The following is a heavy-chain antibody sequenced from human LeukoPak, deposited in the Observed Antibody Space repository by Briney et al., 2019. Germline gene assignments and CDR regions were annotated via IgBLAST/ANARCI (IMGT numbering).Heavy chain of an antibody. J-gene: IGHJ5*02. CDR1: GGSISSYY. D-gene: IGHD3-10*01. CDR3: ARAGAWQIDP. CDR2: IYYSGST. Sequence: SETLSLTCTVSGGSISSYYWSWIRQPPGKGLEWIGYIYYSGSTNYNPSLKSRVTISVDTSKNQFSLKLSSVTAADTAIYYCARAGAWQIDPWGQGTLVTVSS. V-gene: IGHV4-59*01.